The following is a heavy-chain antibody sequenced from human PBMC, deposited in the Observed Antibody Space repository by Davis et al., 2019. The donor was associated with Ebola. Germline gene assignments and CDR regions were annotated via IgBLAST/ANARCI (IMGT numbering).Heavy chain of an antibody. CDR2: IYYSGST. CDR1: GGSISSSSYY. D-gene: IGHD3-22*01. Sequence: MPSETLSLTCTVSGGSISSSSYYWGWIRQPPGKGLEWIGRIYYSGSTYYNPSLKSRVTISVDTSKNQFSLKLSSVTAADTAVYYCARHSLYYYDSSGYYSLNWYFDLWGRGTLVTVSS. J-gene: IGHJ2*01. V-gene: IGHV4-39*01. CDR3: ARHSLYYYDSSGYYSLNWYFDL.